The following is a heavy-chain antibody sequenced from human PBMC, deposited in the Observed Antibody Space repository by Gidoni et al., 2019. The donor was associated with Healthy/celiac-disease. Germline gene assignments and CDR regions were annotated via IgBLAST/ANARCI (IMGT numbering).Heavy chain of an antibody. D-gene: IGHD1-26*01. J-gene: IGHJ4*02. CDR2: INHSGST. CDR3: ARGPNIVGATGGDY. V-gene: IGHV4-34*01. Sequence: QVQLQQWGAGLLKPSETLSLTCAVYGGSFSGYYWSWIRQPPGKGLEWIGEINHSGSTNYNPSLKSRVTISVDTSKNQFSLKLSFVTAADPAVYYCARGPNIVGATGGDYWGQGTLVTVSS. CDR1: GGSFSGYY.